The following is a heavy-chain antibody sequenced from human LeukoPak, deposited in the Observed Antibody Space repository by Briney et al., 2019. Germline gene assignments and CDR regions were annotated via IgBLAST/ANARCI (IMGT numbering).Heavy chain of an antibody. CDR2: IYPNDDT. CDR3: ARGGAPNLADY. J-gene: IGHJ4*02. D-gene: IGHD1-7*01. Sequence: GGSLRLSCEAAGFSVSSIFMSWVRQAPGKGLEWVSIIYPNDDTYYADSLKGRFTISRDYYRNTLYLQMNSLRDEDTAVYYCARGGAPNLADYWGPGTLVTVSS. V-gene: IGHV3-53*01. CDR1: GFSVSSIF.